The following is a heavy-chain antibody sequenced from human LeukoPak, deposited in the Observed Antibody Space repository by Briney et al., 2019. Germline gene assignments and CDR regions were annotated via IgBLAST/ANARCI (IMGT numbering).Heavy chain of an antibody. CDR2: INPNSGGT. D-gene: IGHD4-17*01. J-gene: IGHJ4*02. V-gene: IGHV1-2*02. CDR3: ATQSGGTVTYNY. Sequence: GASVKVSCKPSGYTFTDYYMHWVRQAPGQGLEWMGWINPNSGGTNYAQKFQGRVTMTRDTSISTAYMELSRLRSDDTAVYYCATQSGGTVTYNYRGQGTLVTVSS. CDR1: GYTFTDYY.